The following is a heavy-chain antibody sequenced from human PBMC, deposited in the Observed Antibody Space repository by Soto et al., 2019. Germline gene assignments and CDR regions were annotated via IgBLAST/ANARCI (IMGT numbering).Heavy chain of an antibody. CDR1: GGTFSSYA. J-gene: IGHJ6*02. V-gene: IGHV1-69*13. CDR2: IIPIFGTA. CDR3: ARVPYYYYGMDV. Sequence: SVKVSCKASGGTFSSYAISWVRQAPGQGLEWMGGIIPIFGTANYAQKFQGRVTITADESTSTAYMELSSLRSEDTAVYYCARVPYYYYGMDVWGQGTTVTVSS.